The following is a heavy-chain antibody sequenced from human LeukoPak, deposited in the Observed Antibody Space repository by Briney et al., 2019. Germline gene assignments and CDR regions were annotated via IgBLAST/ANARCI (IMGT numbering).Heavy chain of an antibody. V-gene: IGHV3-74*03. CDR1: GFTFSTYW. Sequence: GSLRLSCAAPGFTFSTYWMHWVRQAPGKGLVWVSRIRPEGTTTAYADSVKGRFTISRDNAKNTLFLQMNSLSAEDTAVYYCARDLDWILFDYWGQGTLVTVSS. D-gene: IGHD3-9*01. CDR3: ARDLDWILFDY. J-gene: IGHJ4*02. CDR2: IRPEGTTT.